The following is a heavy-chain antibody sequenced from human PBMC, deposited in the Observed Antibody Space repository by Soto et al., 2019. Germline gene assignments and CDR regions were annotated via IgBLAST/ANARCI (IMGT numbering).Heavy chain of an antibody. CDR3: VRENYYYGMDV. Sequence: GGSLRLSCAASGFTVSTDWMYWVRQAPGKGLEWVSLIKSGDNTYYADSVEGRFTISRDNSKNTVFLQMNSLRAEDTAVYYCVRENYYYGMDVWGQGTTVTVSS. V-gene: IGHV3-66*01. CDR1: GFTVSTDW. CDR2: IKSGDNT. J-gene: IGHJ6*02.